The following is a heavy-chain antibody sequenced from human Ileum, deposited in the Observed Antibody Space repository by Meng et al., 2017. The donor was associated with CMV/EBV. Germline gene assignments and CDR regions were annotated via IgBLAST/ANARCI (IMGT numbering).Heavy chain of an antibody. Sequence: QVQSPQWGAGLLNPSETLSLTCSVSGEPCNGFFCSWIRQPPGRGLEWIGEVNNRGRTNYNPSLKSRLTISIDTSKRQLSLMVTSVTAADSAIYYCASGRLQFTPSALQHWGPGTLVTVSS. D-gene: IGHD5-24*01. V-gene: IGHV4-34*02. J-gene: IGHJ1*01. CDR2: VNNRGRT. CDR3: ASGRLQFTPSALQH. CDR1: GEPCNGFF.